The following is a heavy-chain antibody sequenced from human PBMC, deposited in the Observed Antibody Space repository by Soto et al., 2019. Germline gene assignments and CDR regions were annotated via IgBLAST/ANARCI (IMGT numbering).Heavy chain of an antibody. V-gene: IGHV4-34*01. CDR2: INHSGST. J-gene: IGHJ5*02. CDR3: ARVSKMLYDRSLLSRRSSKWFDP. CDR1: GGSFSGYY. Sequence: PSETLSLTCAVYGGSFSGYYWSWIRQPPGKGLELIGEINHSGSTNYNPSLKSRVTISVDTSKNQFSLKLSSVTAADTAVYYCARVSKMLYDRSLLSRRSSKWFDPWGQGTLVTAPQ. D-gene: IGHD2-8*01.